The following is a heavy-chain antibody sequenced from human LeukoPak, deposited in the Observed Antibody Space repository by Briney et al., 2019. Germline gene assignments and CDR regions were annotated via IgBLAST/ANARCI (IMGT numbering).Heavy chain of an antibody. Sequence: GRSLRLSCAASGLTFSSYGFHWVRQAPGKGLEWVAFIRYDGSNKCYADSVKGRFTISRDNSKNTLYLQMNSLRAEDTAVYYCAKEGGGYNYYYYYMDVWGKGTTVTVSS. CDR2: IRYDGSNK. CDR3: AKEGGGYNYYYYYMDV. J-gene: IGHJ6*03. CDR1: GLTFSSYG. V-gene: IGHV3-30*02. D-gene: IGHD5-24*01.